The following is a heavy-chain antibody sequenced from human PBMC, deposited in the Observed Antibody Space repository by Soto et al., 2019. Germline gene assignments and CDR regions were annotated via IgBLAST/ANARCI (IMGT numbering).Heavy chain of an antibody. D-gene: IGHD2-2*01. V-gene: IGHV3-74*01. CDR1: GFTFSSYW. J-gene: IGHJ3*02. CDR2: INTDESST. Sequence: HPGGSLRLSCAASGFTFSSYWMHWVRQAPGKGLVWVSRINTDESSTAYADSVKGRFTISRDNAKNTLYLQMSSLRAEDTAVYYCARGRNILVPEPYSDAFDIWGQGTMVTVSS. CDR3: ARGRNILVPEPYSDAFDI.